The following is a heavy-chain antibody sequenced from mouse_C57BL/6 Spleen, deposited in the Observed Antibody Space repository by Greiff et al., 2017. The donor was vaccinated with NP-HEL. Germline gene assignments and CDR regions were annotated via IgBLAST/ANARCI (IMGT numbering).Heavy chain of an antibody. Sequence: QVQLQQSGPGLVQPSQSLSITCTVSGFSLTSYGVHWVRQSPGKGLEWLGVIWSGGSTDYNAAFISRLSISKDNSKSQVFFKMNSLQADDTAIYYCARRVYYDHWYFDVWGTGTTVTVSS. D-gene: IGHD2-4*01. CDR3: ARRVYYDHWYFDV. V-gene: IGHV2-2*01. J-gene: IGHJ1*03. CDR1: GFSLTSYG. CDR2: IWSGGST.